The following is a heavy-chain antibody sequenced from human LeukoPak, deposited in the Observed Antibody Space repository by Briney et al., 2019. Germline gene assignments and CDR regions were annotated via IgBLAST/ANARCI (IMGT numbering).Heavy chain of an antibody. CDR2: VSGGGGST. Sequence: GGSLRLSCAASGFTFSSYAMSWVRQAPGKGLEWVSAVSGGGGSTYYADSVKGRFTISRDNSKNTLYLQMNSLRAEDTAVYYCAKCLLHSSWQYYFDYWGQGTLVTVSS. J-gene: IGHJ4*02. CDR1: GFTFSSYA. V-gene: IGHV3-23*01. CDR3: AKCLLHSSWQYYFDY. D-gene: IGHD6-13*01.